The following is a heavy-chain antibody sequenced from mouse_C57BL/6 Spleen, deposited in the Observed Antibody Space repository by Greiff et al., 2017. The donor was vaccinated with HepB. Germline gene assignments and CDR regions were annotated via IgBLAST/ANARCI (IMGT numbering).Heavy chain of an antibody. D-gene: IGHD2-5*01. Sequence: QVQLQQPGAELVKPGASVKLSCKASGYTFTSYWMHWVKQRPGQGLEWIGMIHPNSGSTNYNEKFKSKATLTVDKSSSTAYMQLSSLTSEDSAVYYCARSDYSNYEGAMDYWGQRTSVTVSS. CDR2: IHPNSGST. CDR3: ARSDYSNYEGAMDY. V-gene: IGHV1-64*01. J-gene: IGHJ4*01. CDR1: GYTFTSYW.